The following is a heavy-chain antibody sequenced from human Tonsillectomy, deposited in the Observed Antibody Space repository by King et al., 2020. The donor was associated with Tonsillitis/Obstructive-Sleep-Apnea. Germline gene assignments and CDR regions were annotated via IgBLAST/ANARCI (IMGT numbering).Heavy chain of an antibody. V-gene: IGHV3-21*01. CDR1: GFTFSSYS. D-gene: IGHD5-24*01. CDR3: ARTIRDGFNYWAFGAFDI. J-gene: IGHJ3*02. Sequence: VQLVESGGGLVRPGGSLRLSCAASGFTFSSYSMNWVRQAPGKGLEWVSYISTSSRHIYYADSARGRFTISRDNAKNSLYLQMNSLRAEDTAVYYCARTIRDGFNYWAFGAFDIWGQGTMVTV. CDR2: ISTSSRHI.